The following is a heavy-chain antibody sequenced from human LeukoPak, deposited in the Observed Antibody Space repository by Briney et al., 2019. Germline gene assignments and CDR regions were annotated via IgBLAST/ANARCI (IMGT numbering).Heavy chain of an antibody. CDR3: ARDHIEYYDSPDDAFDI. CDR2: ISYDGSNK. J-gene: IGHJ3*02. CDR1: GFTFSSYA. Sequence: HPGGSLRLSCAASGFTFSSYAMHWVRQAPGKGLEWVAVISYDGSNKYYADSVKGRFTISRDNSKSTLYLQMNSLRAEDTAVYYCARDHIEYYDSPDDAFDIWGQGTMVTVSS. V-gene: IGHV3-30*04. D-gene: IGHD3-3*01.